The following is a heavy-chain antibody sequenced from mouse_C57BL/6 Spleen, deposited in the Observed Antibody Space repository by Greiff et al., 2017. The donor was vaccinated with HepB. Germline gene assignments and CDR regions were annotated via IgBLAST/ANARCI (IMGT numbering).Heavy chain of an antibody. Sequence: VQLQQPGAELVMPGASVKLSCKASGYTFTSYWMHWVKQRPGQGLEWIGEIDPSDSYTNYNQKFKGKSTLTVDKSSSTAYMQLSSLTSEDSAVYYCARGGDHWYFEVWGTGTTVTVSS. D-gene: IGHD2-13*01. V-gene: IGHV1-69*01. CDR2: IDPSDSYT. CDR1: GYTFTSYW. J-gene: IGHJ1*03. CDR3: ARGGDHWYFEV.